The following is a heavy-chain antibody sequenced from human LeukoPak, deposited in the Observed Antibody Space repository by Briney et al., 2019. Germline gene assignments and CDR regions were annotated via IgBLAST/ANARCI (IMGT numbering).Heavy chain of an antibody. CDR1: GFTFSSYE. D-gene: IGHD1-26*01. J-gene: IGHJ6*02. Sequence: PGGSLRLSCAASGFTFSSYEMSWVRQAPGKGLEWVSYISSSGSTIYYADSVKGRFTISRDNAKNSLYLQMNSLRAEDTAVYYCARDAGATTDYYYGMDVWGQGTTVTVSS. CDR2: ISSSGSTI. V-gene: IGHV3-48*03. CDR3: ARDAGATTDYYYGMDV.